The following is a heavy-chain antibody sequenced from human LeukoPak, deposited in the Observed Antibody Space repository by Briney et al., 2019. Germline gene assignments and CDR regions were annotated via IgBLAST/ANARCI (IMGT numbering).Heavy chain of an antibody. CDR1: GGSISSYY. J-gene: IGHJ4*02. CDR3: ARNIAAAGPYYFDY. Sequence: SETLSLTCTVSGGSISSYYWSWIRQPPGKGLEWIGYIYYSGSTNYNPSLKSRVTISVDTSKNQFSLKLSSVTAADTAVYYCARNIAAAGPYYFDYWGQGTLVTVSS. D-gene: IGHD6-13*01. CDR2: IYYSGST. V-gene: IGHV4-59*12.